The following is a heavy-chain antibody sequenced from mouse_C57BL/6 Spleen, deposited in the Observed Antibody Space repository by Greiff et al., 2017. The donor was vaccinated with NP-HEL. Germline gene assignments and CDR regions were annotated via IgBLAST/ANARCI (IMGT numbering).Heavy chain of an antibody. J-gene: IGHJ4*01. CDR3: ARHLNWDGAMDY. CDR1: FSPFPSSP. D-gene: IGHD4-1*01. CDR2: FYPGSGSI. Sequence: VKLMESGAELAKGGAAGKRAGPASFSPFPSSPLPFFPPISLQGLEWIGWFYPGSGSIKYNEKFKDKATLTADKSSSTVYMELSRLTSEDSAVYFCARHLNWDGAMDYWGQGTSVTVSS. V-gene: IGHV1-62-2*01.